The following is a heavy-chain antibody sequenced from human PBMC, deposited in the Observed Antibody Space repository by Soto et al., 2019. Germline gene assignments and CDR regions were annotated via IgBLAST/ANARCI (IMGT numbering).Heavy chain of an antibody. J-gene: IGHJ6*01. CDR1: VCTFSDYY. CDR3: ARDRESGMEV. Sequence: GGSLRLSCASSVCTFSDYYMSCIRHAPGKWLEWVSYISSSGSTIYYADSVKGRFTISRDNAKNSLYLQMNSLRAEDTAVYYCARDRESGMEVWGQGTTVSVSS. D-gene: IGHD3-10*01. CDR2: ISSSGSTI. V-gene: IGHV3-11*01.